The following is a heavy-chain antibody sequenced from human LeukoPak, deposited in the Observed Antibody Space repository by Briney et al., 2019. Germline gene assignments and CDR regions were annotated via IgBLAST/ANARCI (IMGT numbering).Heavy chain of an antibody. Sequence: ASVKVSCKAPGYTFTGYYMHWVRQAPGQGLEWMGWINPNSGGTNYAQKFQGRVTMTRDTSISTAYMELSRLRSDDTAVYYCARANYDSTGNWFDPWGQGTLVTVSS. CDR3: ARANYDSTGNWFDP. CDR2: INPNSGGT. CDR1: GYTFTGYY. D-gene: IGHD3-22*01. J-gene: IGHJ5*02. V-gene: IGHV1-2*02.